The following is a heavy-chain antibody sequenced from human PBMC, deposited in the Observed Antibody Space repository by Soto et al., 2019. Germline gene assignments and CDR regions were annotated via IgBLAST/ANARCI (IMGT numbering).Heavy chain of an antibody. CDR2: IRSKGDGGAT. V-gene: IGHV3-15*01. CDR3: TSTRPGTNVFDI. Sequence: GGSLRLSCAGSGITLSNAWMNWVRQAAGKGLEWVGRIRSKGDGGATEYAAPVKGRFTFSRDDSENTLFLQMSALKPEDTGVYFCTSTRPGTNVFDIWGQGTMVTVSS. CDR1: GITLSNAW. D-gene: IGHD1-1*01. J-gene: IGHJ3*02.